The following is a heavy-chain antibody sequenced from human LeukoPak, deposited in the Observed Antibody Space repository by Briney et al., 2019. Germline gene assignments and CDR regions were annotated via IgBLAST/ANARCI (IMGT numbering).Heavy chain of an antibody. D-gene: IGHD5-12*01. Sequence: PSETLSLTCTVSGGSISSSTCYWGWIRQPPEKGLEWIGTIYYSGSTYYNPSLKSRVAISVDTSKNQFSLKLSSVTAADTAVYYCARLRGETARGYSGYDMNYYYYYYMDVWGKGTTVTVSS. V-gene: IGHV4-39*01. CDR3: ARLRGETARGYSGYDMNYYYYYYMDV. J-gene: IGHJ6*03. CDR2: IYYSGST. CDR1: GGSISSSTCY.